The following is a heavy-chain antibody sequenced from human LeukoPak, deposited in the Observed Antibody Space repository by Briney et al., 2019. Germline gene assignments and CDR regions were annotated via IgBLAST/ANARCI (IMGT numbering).Heavy chain of an antibody. CDR2: INPNSGGT. V-gene: IGHV1-2*02. D-gene: IGHD6-13*01. Sequence: GASVKVSCKASGYTFTGYYMHWVRQAPRQGLERMGWINPNSGGTNYAQKFQGRVTMTRDTSISTAYMELSRLRSNDTAVYYCARSPSWSSSWYDYWGQGTLVTVSS. J-gene: IGHJ4*02. CDR1: GYTFTGYY. CDR3: ARSPSWSSSWYDY.